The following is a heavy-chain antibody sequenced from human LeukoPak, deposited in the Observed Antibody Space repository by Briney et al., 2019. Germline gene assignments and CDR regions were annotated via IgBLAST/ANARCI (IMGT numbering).Heavy chain of an antibody. CDR2: IKQDGSEK. J-gene: IGHJ1*01. CDR3: ARVDYYDSSGSHSAEYFQH. CDR1: GFTFGSYW. Sequence: PGGSLRLSCAASGFTFGSYWMSWVRQAPGKGLEWVANIKQDGSEKYYVDSVKGRFTISRDNAKNSLYLQMNSLRAEDTAVYYCARVDYYDSSGSHSAEYFQHWGQGTLVTVSS. V-gene: IGHV3-7*01. D-gene: IGHD3-22*01.